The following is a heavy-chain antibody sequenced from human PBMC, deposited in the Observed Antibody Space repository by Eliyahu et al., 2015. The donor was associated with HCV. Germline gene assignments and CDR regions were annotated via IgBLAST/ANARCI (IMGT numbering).Heavy chain of an antibody. J-gene: IGHJ3*02. CDR3: ARDRYCGGGSCYAFDI. Sequence: QVQLVQSGAEVKKPXXSVKVSCKASGYRITAYYLHWVRQAPGQGLEWMGWINPNSGGTNYAQKFQGRVSMTRDTSISTVYMDLNSLRSDDTAVYYCARDRYCGGGSCYAFDIWGQGTMVTVSS. D-gene: IGHD2-15*01. CDR1: GYRITAYY. V-gene: IGHV1-2*02. CDR2: INPNSGGT.